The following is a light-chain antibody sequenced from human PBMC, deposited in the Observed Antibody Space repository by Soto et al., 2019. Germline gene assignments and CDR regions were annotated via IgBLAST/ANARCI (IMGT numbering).Light chain of an antibody. Sequence: DIQMTQPPSTLSASVGDRVAITCRASQSISSWLAWYQQKQGKAPKLLIYDASSLESGVPSRFSGSGSGTEFTLTISSMQPDEFATYYCQQYNSYSWTFGQGTKVDIK. J-gene: IGKJ1*01. CDR1: QSISSW. CDR2: DAS. V-gene: IGKV1-5*01. CDR3: QQYNSYSWT.